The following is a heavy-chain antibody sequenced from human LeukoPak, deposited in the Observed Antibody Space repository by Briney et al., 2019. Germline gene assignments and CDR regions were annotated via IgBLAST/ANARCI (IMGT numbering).Heavy chain of an antibody. CDR1: GFTFSSYA. CDR2: IKQDGSEK. D-gene: IGHD2/OR15-2a*01. CDR3: ARDNRNYYYYMDV. J-gene: IGHJ6*03. Sequence: GGSLRLSCAASGFTFSSYAMSWVRQAPGKGLEWVANIKQDGSEKYYVDSVKGRFTISRDNAKNSLYLQMNSLRAEDTAVFYCARDNRNYYYYMDVWGKGTTVTVSS. V-gene: IGHV3-7*01.